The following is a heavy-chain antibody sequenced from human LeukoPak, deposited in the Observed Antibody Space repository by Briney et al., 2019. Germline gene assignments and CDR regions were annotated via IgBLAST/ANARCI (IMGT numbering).Heavy chain of an antibody. CDR1: GGSISSSSYY. J-gene: IGHJ5*02. CDR2: IYYSGST. D-gene: IGHD6-19*01. V-gene: IGHV4-39*01. Sequence: SETLSLTCTVSGGSISSSSYYWGWIRQPPGKGLEWIGSIYYSGSTYYNPSLKSRVTISVDTSKNQFSLKLSSVTATDTAVYYCARGSSSGWYGGWFDPWGQGTLVTVSS. CDR3: ARGSSSGWYGGWFDP.